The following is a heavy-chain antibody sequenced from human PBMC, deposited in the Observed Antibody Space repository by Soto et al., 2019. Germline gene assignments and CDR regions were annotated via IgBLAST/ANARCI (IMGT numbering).Heavy chain of an antibody. D-gene: IGHD3-22*01. V-gene: IGHV3-23*01. CDR2: IRDSGGST. Sequence: SLRLSCAASGFTFTNYAMSWVRQAPGKGLEWVSTIRDSGGSTYYADSVKGRFTISRDNSKNTLYLQMNSLRAEDTAVYYCAKIPFLTYYYDSSGFYWGQGTLVTVSS. CDR3: AKIPFLTYYYDSSGFY. CDR1: GFTFTNYA. J-gene: IGHJ4*02.